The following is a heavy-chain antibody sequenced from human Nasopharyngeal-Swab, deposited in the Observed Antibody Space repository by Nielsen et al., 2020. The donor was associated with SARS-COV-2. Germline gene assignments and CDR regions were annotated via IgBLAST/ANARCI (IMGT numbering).Heavy chain of an antibody. J-gene: IGHJ5*02. CDR2: INPGGGSA. V-gene: IGHV1-46*01. CDR3: ARGGDPREVVAATDCFDP. D-gene: IGHD2-15*01. Sequence: ASVKVSCKASGYTFTRYYTHWVRQAPGQGLEWMGIINPGGGSARYSQNFQGRVTMTRDTSTSTVYMELSSLRSEDTAVYYCARGGDPREVVAATDCFDPWGQGTLVTVSS. CDR1: GYTFTRYY.